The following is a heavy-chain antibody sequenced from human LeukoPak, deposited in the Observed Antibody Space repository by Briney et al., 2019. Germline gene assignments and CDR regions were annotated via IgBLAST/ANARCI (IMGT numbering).Heavy chain of an antibody. Sequence: GASVKVSCKASGYTFTSYYMHWVRQAPGQGLEWMGRIIPILGIANYAQKFHGRVTITADKSTSTAYMELSSLRSEDTAVYYCATGPRGSYYYYGMDVWGQGTTVTVSS. CDR1: GYTFTSYY. V-gene: IGHV1-69*02. CDR2: IIPILGIA. J-gene: IGHJ6*02. D-gene: IGHD1-26*01. CDR3: ATGPRGSYYYYGMDV.